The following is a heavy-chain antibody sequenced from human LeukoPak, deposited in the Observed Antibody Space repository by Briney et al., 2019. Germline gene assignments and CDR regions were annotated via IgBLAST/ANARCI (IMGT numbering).Heavy chain of an antibody. V-gene: IGHV3-30*04. CDR2: ISYDGSNK. CDR3: AKIGRRYDFWTGYYEEEVDYMDV. Sequence: GGSLRLSCAASGFTFSSYAMHWVRQAPGKGLEWVAVISYDGSNKYYADSVKGRFTISRDNYKDTLYLQMNSLRAEDTAVYYCAKIGRRYDFWTGYYEEEVDYMDVWGKGTTVTVSS. CDR1: GFTFSSYA. J-gene: IGHJ6*03. D-gene: IGHD3-3*01.